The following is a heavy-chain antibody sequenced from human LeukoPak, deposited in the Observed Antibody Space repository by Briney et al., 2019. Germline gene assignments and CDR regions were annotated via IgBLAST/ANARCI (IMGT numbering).Heavy chain of an antibody. Sequence: SVKVSCKASGGTSSSCAINWVRQAPGQGLEWMGGIIPIFGTANYAQKFQGRVTITADESTSTAYMELSSLRSEDTAVYYCALQPRYFDWFLVWGQGTLVTVSS. J-gene: IGHJ4*02. CDR2: IIPIFGTA. D-gene: IGHD3-9*01. V-gene: IGHV1-69*13. CDR1: GGTSSSCA. CDR3: ALQPRYFDWFLV.